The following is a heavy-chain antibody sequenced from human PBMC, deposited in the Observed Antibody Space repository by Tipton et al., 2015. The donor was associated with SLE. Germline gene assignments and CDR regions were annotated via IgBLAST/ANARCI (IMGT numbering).Heavy chain of an antibody. CDR1: GGSISSSGYY. V-gene: IGHV4-39*01. CDR2: LYYSGST. Sequence: TLSLTCTVSGGSISSSGYYWAWIRQPPGKGPEWIGSLYYSGSTYYNPSLKSRVTISLDTSKNQFSLRLSSVTAADTALYYCARSRWGYSPLDAFDIWGQGTMVTVSS. J-gene: IGHJ3*02. CDR3: ARSRWGYSPLDAFDI. D-gene: IGHD2-15*01.